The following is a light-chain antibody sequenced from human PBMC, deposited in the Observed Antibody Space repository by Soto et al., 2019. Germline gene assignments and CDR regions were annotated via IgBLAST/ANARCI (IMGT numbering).Light chain of an antibody. V-gene: IGLV2-8*01. Sequence: QSVLTQPPSASGSPRQSVTISCTGTSSDVGGYNYVSWYQQHPRKAHKLMIYEVSKQHSGVPDRFSGSKSGNTASLTVSGLQAEDEADYYCNSYAGSNNLIFGGGTKLTVL. CDR2: EVS. CDR3: NSYAGSNNLI. CDR1: SSDVGGYNY. J-gene: IGLJ2*01.